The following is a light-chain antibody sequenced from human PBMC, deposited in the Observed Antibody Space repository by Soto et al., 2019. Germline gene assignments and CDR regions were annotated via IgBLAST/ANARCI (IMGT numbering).Light chain of an antibody. Sequence: EIVLTQSPVTLSLSPGERATLSCRASQSVTTFLAWYQQKPGQAPRLLIYDASNRATGITARFSGSGSGTDVTLTISSRAPEDCAVYYGQQRTNWPLTCGGGTKVEIK. CDR1: QSVTTF. J-gene: IGKJ4*01. CDR3: QQRTNWPLT. V-gene: IGKV3-11*01. CDR2: DAS.